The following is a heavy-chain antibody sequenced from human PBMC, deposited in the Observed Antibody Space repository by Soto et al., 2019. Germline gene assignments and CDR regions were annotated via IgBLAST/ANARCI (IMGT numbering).Heavy chain of an antibody. CDR2: IYYSGST. V-gene: IGHV4-31*03. CDR1: GGSISSGGYY. CDR3: APARYKERIAARPNWFDP. J-gene: IGHJ5*02. D-gene: IGHD6-6*01. Sequence: QVQLQESGPGLVKPSQTLSLTCTVSGGSISSGGYYWSWIRQHPGKGLEWIGYIYYSGSTYSNPSLKSRVTISVDTSKNHCSLRLSSVTAADTAVYYCAPARYKERIAARPNWFDPWGQGTLVTVSS.